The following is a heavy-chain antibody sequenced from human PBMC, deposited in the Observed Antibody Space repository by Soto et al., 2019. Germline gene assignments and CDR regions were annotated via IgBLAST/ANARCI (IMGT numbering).Heavy chain of an antibody. J-gene: IGHJ4*02. Sequence: QVQLVQSGAEVKKPGASVTISCKASGSTFTGYHMHWVRQAPGQGLEWMGIINPSGGSTTYAQEVQGRASVTRDTSTSTVYLILSNLRSQDTAVYYCARGGSGSYLYYFDYWGQGTLVTVSS. CDR3: ARGGSGSYLYYFDY. CDR1: GSTFTGYH. D-gene: IGHD3-10*01. CDR2: INPSGGST. V-gene: IGHV1-46*01.